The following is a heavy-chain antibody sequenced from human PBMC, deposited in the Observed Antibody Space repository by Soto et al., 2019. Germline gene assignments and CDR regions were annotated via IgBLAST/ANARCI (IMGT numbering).Heavy chain of an antibody. J-gene: IGHJ6*02. CDR3: ARVTYYYDSSGYAYYGMDV. D-gene: IGHD3-22*01. CDR2: IIPIFGTA. Sequence: ASVKVSCKASGGTFSSYAISWVRQAPGQGLEWMGGIIPIFGTANYAQKFQGRVTITADKSTSTAYVELSSLRSEDTAVYYCARVTYYYDSSGYAYYGMDVWGQGTTVTVSS. V-gene: IGHV1-69*06. CDR1: GGTFSSYA.